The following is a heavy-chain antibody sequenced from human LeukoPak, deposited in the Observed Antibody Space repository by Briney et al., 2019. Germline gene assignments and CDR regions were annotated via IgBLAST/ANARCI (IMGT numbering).Heavy chain of an antibody. Sequence: PGGSLRLSCAASGFTVSSNYMSWVRHAPGKGLEWVSVIYSGGSTYYADSVKGRFTISRHDSKNTLYLQMNSLRAEDTAVYYCARVTTGYSSSWYPNWFDPWGQGTLVIVSS. D-gene: IGHD6-13*01. CDR1: GFTVSSNY. CDR2: IYSGGST. CDR3: ARVTTGYSSSWYPNWFDP. V-gene: IGHV3-53*04. J-gene: IGHJ5*02.